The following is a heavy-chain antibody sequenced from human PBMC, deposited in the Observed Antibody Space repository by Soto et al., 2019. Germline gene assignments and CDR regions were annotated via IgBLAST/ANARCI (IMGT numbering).Heavy chain of an antibody. D-gene: IGHD2-8*02. CDR1: GFTFSTYA. V-gene: IGHV3-23*01. CDR3: AKDSLLVYYFDS. CDR2: ITPSGGTT. J-gene: IGHJ4*02. Sequence: PGGSLRLSCAASGFTFSTYAMSWVRQAPGKGLEWVSTITPSGGTTYYADSVKGRFTISRDNSKSTFFLQMNSLRADDTALYYSAKDSLLVYYFDSWGQGTLVTVSS.